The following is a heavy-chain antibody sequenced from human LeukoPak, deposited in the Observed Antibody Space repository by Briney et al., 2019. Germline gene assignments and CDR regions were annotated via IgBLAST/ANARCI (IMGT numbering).Heavy chain of an antibody. J-gene: IGHJ4*02. CDR2: VFWNGVDK. CDR3: ARENSGIAATDIIDF. Sequence: GGSLRLSCVASGFIVNDHAMHWVRQTPGKGLEWVAGVFWNGVDKGYADSVKGRFTISRDNAKNSLFLQMNSLRVEDTAMYYCARENSGIAATDIIDFWGQGTLVTVSS. CDR1: GFIVNDHA. V-gene: IGHV3-9*01. D-gene: IGHD6-13*01.